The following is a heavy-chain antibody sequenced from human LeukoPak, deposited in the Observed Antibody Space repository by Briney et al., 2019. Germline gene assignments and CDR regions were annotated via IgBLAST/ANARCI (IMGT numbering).Heavy chain of an antibody. V-gene: IGHV4-34*01. D-gene: IGHD3-3*01. CDR3: ARVCVNYDFWSGYSALLDY. CDR2: INHSGST. Sequence: PSETLSLTCAVYGGSFSGYYWSWIRQPPGKGLEWIGEINHSGSTNYNPSLKSRVTISVDTSQNQFSLKLSSVTAADTAVYYCARVCVNYDFWSGYSALLDYWGQGTLVTVSS. J-gene: IGHJ4*02. CDR1: GGSFSGYY.